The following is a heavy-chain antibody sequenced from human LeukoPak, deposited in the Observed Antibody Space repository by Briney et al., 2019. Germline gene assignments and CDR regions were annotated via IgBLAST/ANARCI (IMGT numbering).Heavy chain of an antibody. D-gene: IGHD3-9*01. J-gene: IGHJ4*02. CDR1: GFTFSGFA. V-gene: IGHV3-23*01. Sequence: GGSLRLSCAASGFTFSGFAMSWVRQAPGKGLEWVSIIISGSSTYYADSVKGRFTISRDNSKNTLYMQMNSLRAEDTAVYYCAKLHYDILTGYYYDYWGQGTLVTVSS. CDR3: AKLHYDILTGYYYDY. CDR2: IISGSST.